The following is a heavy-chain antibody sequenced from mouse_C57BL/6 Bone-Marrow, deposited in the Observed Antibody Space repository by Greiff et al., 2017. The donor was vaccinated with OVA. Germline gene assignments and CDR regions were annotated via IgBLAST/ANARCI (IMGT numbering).Heavy chain of an antibody. J-gene: IGHJ2*01. CDR1: GFTFSDYG. CDR3: ARGPLLRYPFDY. V-gene: IGHV5-17*01. CDR2: ISSGSSTI. D-gene: IGHD1-1*01. Sequence: EVKLVESGGGLVKPGGSLKLSCAASGFTFSDYGMHWVRQAPEKGLEWVAYISSGSSTIYYADTVKGRFTISRDNAKNTLFLQMTSLRSEDTAMYYCARGPLLRYPFDYWGQGTTLTVSS.